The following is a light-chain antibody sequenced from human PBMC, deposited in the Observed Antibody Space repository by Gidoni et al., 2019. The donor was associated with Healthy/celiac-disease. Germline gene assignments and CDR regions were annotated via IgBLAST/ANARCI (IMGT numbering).Light chain of an antibody. Sequence: EIVLTQSPATLSLSPGERATLSCRASQSVSSYLAWYQQKPGQAPRLLNYDASNRATGIPARFRGSGSGTDFTLTISSLEPEDFAVYYCQQRSNWLTFGGGTKVEIK. CDR1: QSVSSY. J-gene: IGKJ4*01. CDR3: QQRSNWLT. V-gene: IGKV3-11*01. CDR2: DAS.